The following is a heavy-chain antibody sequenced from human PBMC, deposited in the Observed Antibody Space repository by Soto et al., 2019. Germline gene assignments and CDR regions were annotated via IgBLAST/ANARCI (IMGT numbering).Heavy chain of an antibody. J-gene: IGHJ3*02. D-gene: IGHD3-3*01. Sequence: VASVKVSCKASGYIFTDYYMHWVRQAPGQGLEWMGIINPSGGSTSYAQKFQGRVTMTRDTSTSTVYMELSSLRSEDTAVYYCARVGDFWSGYYPVDAFDIWGQGTMVT. CDR1: GYIFTDYY. V-gene: IGHV1-46*01. CDR2: INPSGGST. CDR3: ARVGDFWSGYYPVDAFDI.